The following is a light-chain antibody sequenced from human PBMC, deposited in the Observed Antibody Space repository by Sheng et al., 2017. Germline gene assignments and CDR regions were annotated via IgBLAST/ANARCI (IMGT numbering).Light chain of an antibody. V-gene: IGLV2-14*03. CDR1: SSDVGGYDY. CDR2: DVS. Sequence: QSALTQPASVSGFPGQSITISCTGSSSDVGGYDYVSWYQQHPGGAPKLMIYDVSYRPSGLSNRFSGSKSANTASLTISGLQAEDEADYYCSSYTSSSTPVVFGGGTKLTVL. J-gene: IGLJ2*01. CDR3: SSYTSSSTPVV.